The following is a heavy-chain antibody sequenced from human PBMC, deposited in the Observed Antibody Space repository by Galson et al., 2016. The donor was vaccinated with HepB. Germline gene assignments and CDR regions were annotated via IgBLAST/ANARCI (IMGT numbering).Heavy chain of an antibody. CDR2: VYYSGDS. J-gene: IGHJ5*02. Sequence: SETLSLTCSLSRASISSNVYYWAWIRQPAGKGLEWIGSVYYSGDSYYNPSLKPRVTISVDTSRDQFSLRLTSVTAADTAVYYCARQGSSSAFDVWGLGILVTVSS. V-gene: IGHV4-39*01. CDR1: RASISSNVYY. CDR3: ARQGSSSAFDV. D-gene: IGHD6-25*01.